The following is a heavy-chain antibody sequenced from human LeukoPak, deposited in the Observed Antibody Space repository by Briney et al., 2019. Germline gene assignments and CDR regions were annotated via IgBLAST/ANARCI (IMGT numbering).Heavy chain of an antibody. J-gene: IGHJ4*02. D-gene: IGHD2-21*02. CDR1: GFTFSRYW. Sequence: GGSLRLSCAASGFTFSRYWMSWVRQAPGKGLEWVAVISYEGGTTYYADSVKGRFTISRDNSRNTLFLQMDSLRPEDTAVYYCAKEVTARLSTWYDYWGQGTLVTVSS. CDR3: AKEVTARLSTWYDY. CDR2: ISYEGGTT. V-gene: IGHV3-30*18.